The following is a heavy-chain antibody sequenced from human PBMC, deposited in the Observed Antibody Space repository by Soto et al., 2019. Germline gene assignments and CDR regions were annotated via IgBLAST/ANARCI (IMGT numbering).Heavy chain of an antibody. J-gene: IGHJ6*02. D-gene: IGHD3-10*01. V-gene: IGHV3-53*01. CDR1: GFTVSSNY. Sequence: EVQLVESGGGLIQPGGSLSLSCAASGFTVSSNYMSWVRQAPGKGLEWVSVIYSGGSTYYADSVKGRFTISRDNSKNTLYLQMNSLRAEDTAVYYCARETNPPYYYGSGSFYGMDVWGQGTTVSVSS. CDR3: ARETNPPYYYGSGSFYGMDV. CDR2: IYSGGST.